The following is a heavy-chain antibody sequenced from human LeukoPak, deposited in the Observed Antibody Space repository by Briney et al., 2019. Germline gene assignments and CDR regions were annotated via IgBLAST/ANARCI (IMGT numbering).Heavy chain of an antibody. CDR3: AKGQRGSVTSTFDY. CDR2: ISSSGSTI. CDR1: GFTFSSYE. J-gene: IGHJ4*02. D-gene: IGHD6-19*01. Sequence: PGGSLRLSCAASGFTFSSYEMNWVRQAPGKGLEWVSYISSSGSTIYYADSVKGRFTISRDNSKNTLYLQMNSLRAEDTAVYYCAKGQRGSVTSTFDYWGQGTLVTVSS. V-gene: IGHV3-48*03.